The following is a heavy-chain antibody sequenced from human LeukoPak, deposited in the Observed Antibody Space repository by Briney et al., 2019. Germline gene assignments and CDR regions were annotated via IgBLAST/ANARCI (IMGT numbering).Heavy chain of an antibody. J-gene: IGHJ3*02. D-gene: IGHD3-22*01. V-gene: IGHV4-4*07. CDR3: ARDGHYDSSGSYDAFDI. Sequence: SETLSLTCTVSGVSISSYYWSWIRQPAGKGLEWIGRLYTSGSTNYNPSLKSRVTMSVDTSKNQFSLKLSSVTAADTAVYYCARDGHYDSSGSYDAFDIWGQGTMVTVSS. CDR1: GVSISSYY. CDR2: LYTSGST.